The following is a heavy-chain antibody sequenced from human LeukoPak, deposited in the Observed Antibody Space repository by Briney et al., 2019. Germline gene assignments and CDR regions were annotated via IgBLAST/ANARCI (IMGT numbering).Heavy chain of an antibody. D-gene: IGHD3-3*01. CDR1: GFTFSNYW. Sequence: PGGSLRLSCEASGFTFSNYWMSWVRQAPGKGLEWVGFVRGKPYGETTEYAASVQGRFTISGDDSESTTYLQLNSLKTEDTAVYYCTRGSDTIFGVARDGFDSWGQGTLVTVSS. J-gene: IGHJ4*02. CDR3: TRGSDTIFGVARDGFDS. V-gene: IGHV3-49*04. CDR2: VRGKPYGETT.